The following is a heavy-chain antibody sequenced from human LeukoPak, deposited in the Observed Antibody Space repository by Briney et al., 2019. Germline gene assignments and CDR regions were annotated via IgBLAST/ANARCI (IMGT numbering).Heavy chain of an antibody. J-gene: IGHJ6*04. Sequence: SETLSLTCTVSGGSISSGGYYWSWIRQHPGKGLEWIGYIYYSGSTYYNPSLKSRVTISVDTSKNQFSLKLSSVTAADTAVYYCARVCRRSPRPNIVVVPAASGGMDVWGKGTTVTVSS. CDR3: ARVCRRSPRPNIVVVPAASGGMDV. D-gene: IGHD2-2*01. CDR2: IYYSGST. CDR1: GGSISSGGYY. V-gene: IGHV4-31*03.